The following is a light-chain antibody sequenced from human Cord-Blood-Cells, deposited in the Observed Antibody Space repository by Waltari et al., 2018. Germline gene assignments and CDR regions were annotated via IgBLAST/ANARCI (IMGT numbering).Light chain of an antibody. J-gene: IGLJ3*02. CDR1: GRNVGGYNN. CDR3: SSYTSSSTLV. Sequence: HSALPTPAPFLGSPERSPTITCTGTGRNVGGYNNSSWYQQHPGKAPKLMIYDVSNRPSGVSNRFAGSKSGNTASLTISGLQAEDEADYYCSSYTSSSTLVFGGGTKLTVL. V-gene: IGLV2-14*03. CDR2: DVS.